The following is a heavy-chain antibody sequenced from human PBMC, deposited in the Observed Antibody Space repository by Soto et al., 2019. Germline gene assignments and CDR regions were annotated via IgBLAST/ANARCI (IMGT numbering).Heavy chain of an antibody. CDR3: ARRLLRHFDN. CDR2: IFNTGNT. J-gene: IGHJ4*02. D-gene: IGHD2-21*02. CDR1: GDSISTTDYY. V-gene: IGHV4-31*03. Sequence: QVQLQESGPGLVKPSQTLSLTCTVSGDSISTTDYYWSWIRQHPVKGLEWIGYIFNTGNTYYNPSLKSRVTLSLDTSKNQFSLKLSSVTAADTAVYYCARRLLRHFDNWGQGTLVTVSS.